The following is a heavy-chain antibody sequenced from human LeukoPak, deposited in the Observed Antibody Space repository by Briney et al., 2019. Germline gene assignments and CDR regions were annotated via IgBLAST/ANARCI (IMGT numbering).Heavy chain of an antibody. V-gene: IGHV3-21*04. J-gene: IGHJ4*02. CDR2: IVGSSSNI. CDR3: AKGRSRNYDILTGYFSSSLDY. D-gene: IGHD3-9*01. Sequence: GSLRLSCTASGFSFSTYSINWVRQAPGKGLEWVSYIVGSSSNIYYADSVKGRFTISRDNAKNMVYLQMNSLRDDDTAVYYCAKGRSRNYDILTGYFSSSLDYWGQGTLVTVSS. CDR1: GFSFSTYS.